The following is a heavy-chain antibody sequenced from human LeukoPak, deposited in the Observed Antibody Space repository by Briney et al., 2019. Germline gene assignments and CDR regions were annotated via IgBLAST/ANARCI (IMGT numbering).Heavy chain of an antibody. D-gene: IGHD3-22*01. J-gene: IGHJ3*02. CDR3: AKGTDYYDSSGYYRAFDI. CDR1: GFTFDDYA. Sequence: GGSLRLSCAASGFTFDDYAMHWVRQAPGKGLEWVSGISWNSGSIGYADSVKGRFTISRDNAKNSLYLQMNSLRAEDTALYYCAKGTDYYDSSGYYRAFDIWGQGTMVTVSS. CDR2: ISWNSGSI. V-gene: IGHV3-9*01.